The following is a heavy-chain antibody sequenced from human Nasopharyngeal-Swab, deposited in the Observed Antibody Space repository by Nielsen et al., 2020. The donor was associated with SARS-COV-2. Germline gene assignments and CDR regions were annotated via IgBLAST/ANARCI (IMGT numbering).Heavy chain of an antibody. J-gene: IGHJ5*02. Sequence: WIRQPPGKGLEWIGYIYYSGSTYYNPSLKSRVTISVDTSKNQFSLKLSSVTAADTAVYYCARYSLWLPVNWFDPWGQGTLVTVSP. CDR2: IYYSGST. CDR3: ARYSLWLPVNWFDP. V-gene: IGHV4-30-4*01. D-gene: IGHD5-18*01.